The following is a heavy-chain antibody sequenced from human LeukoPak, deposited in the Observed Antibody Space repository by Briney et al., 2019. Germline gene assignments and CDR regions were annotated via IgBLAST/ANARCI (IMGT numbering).Heavy chain of an antibody. V-gene: IGHV3-30-3*01. CDR3: AKVQGSYYGSGSYGAFDI. D-gene: IGHD3-10*01. CDR2: ISYDGSNK. Sequence: GRSLRLSCAASGFTFSSYAMHWVRQAPGKGLEWVAVISYDGSNKYYADSVKGRFTISRDNSKNTLYLQMNSLRVEDTAVYHCAKVQGSYYGSGSYGAFDIWGQGTMVTVSS. CDR1: GFTFSSYA. J-gene: IGHJ3*02.